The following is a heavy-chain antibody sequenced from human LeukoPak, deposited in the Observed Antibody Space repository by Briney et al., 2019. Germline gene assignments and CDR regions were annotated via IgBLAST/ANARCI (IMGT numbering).Heavy chain of an antibody. CDR1: EFTFSSYW. CDR3: VRDRTAAAGEFDY. Sequence: GGSLRHSCVAAEFTFSSYWMHWVRQAPGKGLVWVSRIDSGGSRTKYADSVKGRFTISRDNAENTLYLQLNSLRADDTAVYYCVRDRTAAAGEFDYWGQGTLVTVSS. D-gene: IGHD6-13*01. J-gene: IGHJ4*02. V-gene: IGHV3-74*03. CDR2: IDSGGSRT.